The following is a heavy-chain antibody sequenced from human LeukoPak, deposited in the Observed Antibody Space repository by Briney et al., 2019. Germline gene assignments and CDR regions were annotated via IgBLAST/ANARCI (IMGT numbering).Heavy chain of an antibody. CDR1: GYTFITYY. Sequence: GASVKVSCKASGYTFITYYIHWVRQAPGQGLEWMGRIIPILGIANYAQKFQGRVTITADKSTSTAYMELSSLRSEDTAVYYCAREYCSGGSCYLYSSGWQGYYYYGMDVWGQGTTVTVSS. V-gene: IGHV1-69*04. CDR3: AREYCSGGSCYLYSSGWQGYYYYGMDV. D-gene: IGHD2-15*01. CDR2: IIPILGIA. J-gene: IGHJ6*02.